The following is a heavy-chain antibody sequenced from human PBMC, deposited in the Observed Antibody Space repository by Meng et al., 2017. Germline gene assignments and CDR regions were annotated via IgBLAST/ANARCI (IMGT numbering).Heavy chain of an antibody. J-gene: IGHJ4*02. D-gene: IGHD1-26*01. CDR3: TWDDKAVSDY. CDR2: IKSNTDGGTA. CDR1: GSYYNNAW. V-gene: IGHV3-15*01. Sequence: VDLGDGLVTPCWSLNLSCASSGSYYNNAWMSWVRQAPGKGLEWVGRIKSNTDGGTAEYAAPVTVRFTISRDDSKSTLYLPMSGLRIDDTGVYYCTWDDKAVSDYWGQGTLVTVSS.